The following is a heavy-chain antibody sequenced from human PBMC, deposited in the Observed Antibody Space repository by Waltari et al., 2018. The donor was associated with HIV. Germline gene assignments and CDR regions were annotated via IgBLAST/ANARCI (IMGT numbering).Heavy chain of an antibody. D-gene: IGHD5-12*01. CDR1: GFTFRSYA. CDR3: AKDPMDIVATINYYGMDV. Sequence: EVQLLESGGGLVQPGGSLRLSCAASGFTFRSYAMSWDRQAPGKGLEWVSAISGSGGSTYYADSVKGRFTISRDNSKNTLYLQMNSLRAEDTAVYYCAKDPMDIVATINYYGMDVWGQGTTVTVSS. V-gene: IGHV3-23*01. CDR2: ISGSGGST. J-gene: IGHJ6*02.